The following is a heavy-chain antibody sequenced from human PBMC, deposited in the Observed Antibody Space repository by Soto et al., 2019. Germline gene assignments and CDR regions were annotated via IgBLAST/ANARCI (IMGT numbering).Heavy chain of an antibody. J-gene: IGHJ1*01. Sequence: EVQLLESGGGLVQPGGSLRLSCAASGFTFSSYAMSWVRQAPGKGLEWVSAISGSGGSTYYADSVKGRFTISRDNSKNTLYLQMNSLRAEDTAVYYCAKNESYDFWSGYYPLFQHWGQGTLVTVSS. D-gene: IGHD3-3*01. CDR2: ISGSGGST. CDR1: GFTFSSYA. CDR3: AKNESYDFWSGYYPLFQH. V-gene: IGHV3-23*01.